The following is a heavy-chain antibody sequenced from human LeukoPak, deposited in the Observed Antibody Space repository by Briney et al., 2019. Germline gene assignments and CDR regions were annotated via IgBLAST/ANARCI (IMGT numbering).Heavy chain of an antibody. CDR3: ARDGDGYNPN. J-gene: IGHJ4*02. D-gene: IGHD5-24*01. CDR1: GGTFSSYA. CDR2: IIPIFGTA. Sequence: SVEVSCKASGGTFSSYAISWVRQAPGQGLEWMGGIIPIFGTANYAQKFQGRVTITADESTSTAYMELSSLRSEDTAVYYCARDGDGYNPNWGQGTLVTVSS. V-gene: IGHV1-69*13.